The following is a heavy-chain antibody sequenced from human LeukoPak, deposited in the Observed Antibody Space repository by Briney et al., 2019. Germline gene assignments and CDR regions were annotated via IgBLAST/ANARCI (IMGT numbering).Heavy chain of an antibody. CDR2: IYYSGST. D-gene: IGHD3-22*01. V-gene: IGHV4-59*08. Sequence: SETLSLTCTVSGGSISTDYWNWIRQPPGKGLEWIGYIYYSGSTYYNPSLKSRVTISVDTSKNQFSLKLSSVTAADTAVYYCARRSSGYYYAFDPWGQGTLVTVSS. J-gene: IGHJ5*02. CDR3: ARRSSGYYYAFDP. CDR1: GGSISTDY.